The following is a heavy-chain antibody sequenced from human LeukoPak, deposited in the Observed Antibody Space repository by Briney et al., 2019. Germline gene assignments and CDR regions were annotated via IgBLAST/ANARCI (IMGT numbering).Heavy chain of an antibody. CDR1: GGSISSYY. CDR2: FYTSGST. V-gene: IGHV4-4*07. J-gene: IGHJ6*03. Sequence: SETLSLTCTVSGGSISSYYWSWIRQPAGKGLEWIGRFYTSGSTNYNPSLKSRVTMSVDTAKNQFSLRLSSVTAADTAVYYCARDFAPSFYMDVWGKGTTVTVSS. CDR3: ARDFAPSFYMDV. D-gene: IGHD7-27*01.